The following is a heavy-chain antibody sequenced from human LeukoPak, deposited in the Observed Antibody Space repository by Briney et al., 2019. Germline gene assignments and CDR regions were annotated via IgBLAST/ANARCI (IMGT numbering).Heavy chain of an antibody. CDR3: ARGGLPGGFDY. CDR1: GFTVSNSW. V-gene: IGHV3-74*01. J-gene: IGHJ4*02. Sequence: GGSLRLSCTASGFTVSNSWMFWVRQAPGKGLMYVSEINNDGNRIRYVDSVKGRFTISRDGAKNTLFLQMNSLRDDDTAMYYCARGGLPGGFDYWGQGILVTVSS. D-gene: IGHD7-27*01. CDR2: INNDGNRI.